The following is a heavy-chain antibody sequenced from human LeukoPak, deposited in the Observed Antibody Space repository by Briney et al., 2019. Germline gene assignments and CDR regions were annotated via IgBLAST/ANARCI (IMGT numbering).Heavy chain of an antibody. J-gene: IGHJ4*02. CDR2: ISWNSGSI. D-gene: IGHD3-22*01. V-gene: IGHV3-9*01. CDR3: AKDRRDYYDSSGYLDY. CDR1: GFTFDDYA. Sequence: GGSLRLSCAASGFTFDDYAMHWVRQAPGKGLEWVSGISWNSGSIGYADSVKGRFTISRDNANSSLYLQMNSLRAEDTALYYCAKDRRDYYDSSGYLDYWGQGTLVTVSS.